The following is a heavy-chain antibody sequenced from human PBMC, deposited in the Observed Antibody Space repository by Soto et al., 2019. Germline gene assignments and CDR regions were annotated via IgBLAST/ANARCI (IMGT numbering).Heavy chain of an antibody. Sequence: QVQLVQSGAEVKKPGASVKVSCKASGYTFTTYSFHWVRQAPGQGLEWMGWINAGNDNTKYSQKFQGRVSITRDTSADTAYMELSSLRSEDTAVYYCARDPGGYDYIWGSYTGHYFDYWGQGTLVTVSS. D-gene: IGHD3-16*01. V-gene: IGHV1-3*01. CDR3: ARDPGGYDYIWGSYTGHYFDY. J-gene: IGHJ4*02. CDR2: INAGNDNT. CDR1: GYTFTTYS.